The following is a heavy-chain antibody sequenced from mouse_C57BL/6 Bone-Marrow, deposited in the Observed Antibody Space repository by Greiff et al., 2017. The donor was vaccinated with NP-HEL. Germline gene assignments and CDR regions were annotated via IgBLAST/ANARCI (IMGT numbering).Heavy chain of an antibody. Sequence: EVKVEESGGGLVKPGGSLKLSCAASGFTFSSYAMSWVRQTPEKRLEWVATISDGGSYTYYPDNVKGRFPISRDNAKNNLYLQMSHLKSEDTAMYYCARDYYYGSSYRGDYWGQGTSVTVSS. CDR2: ISDGGSYT. J-gene: IGHJ4*01. CDR3: ARDYYYGSSYRGDY. CDR1: GFTFSSYA. D-gene: IGHD1-1*01. V-gene: IGHV5-4*01.